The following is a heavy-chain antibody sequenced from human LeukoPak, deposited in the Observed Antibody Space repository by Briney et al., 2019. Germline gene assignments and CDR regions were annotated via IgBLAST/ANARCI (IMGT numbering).Heavy chain of an antibody. Sequence: GGSLRLSCAASGFTFSSYSMNWIRQAPGKGLEWVSSISSSSSYIYYADSVKGRFTISRDNAKNSLYLQMNSLRGEDTAMYYCARVQGGGYRTADYWGQGTLVTVSS. D-gene: IGHD3-10*01. CDR1: GFTFSSYS. V-gene: IGHV3-21*01. CDR2: ISSSSSYI. CDR3: ARVQGGGYRTADY. J-gene: IGHJ4*02.